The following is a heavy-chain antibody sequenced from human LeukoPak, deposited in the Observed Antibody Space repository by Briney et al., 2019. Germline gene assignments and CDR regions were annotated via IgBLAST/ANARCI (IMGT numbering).Heavy chain of an antibody. Sequence: GGSLRLSCAASGFTFSSYSMDWVRQAPGKGLEWVSSISSSSIYIYYADSVKGRFTISRDNAKNSLYLQMNSLRAEDTAVYYCARDGQAAVHYYYYYGMDVWGQGTTVTVSS. CDR1: GFTFSSYS. D-gene: IGHD6-13*01. CDR2: ISSSSIYI. J-gene: IGHJ6*02. CDR3: ARDGQAAVHYYYYYGMDV. V-gene: IGHV3-21*01.